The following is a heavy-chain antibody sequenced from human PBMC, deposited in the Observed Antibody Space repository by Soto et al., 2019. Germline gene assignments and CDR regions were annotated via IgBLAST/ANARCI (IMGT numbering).Heavy chain of an antibody. D-gene: IGHD3-9*01. Sequence: ASVKVSCKASGGTFSSYTISWVRQAPGQGLEWMGRIIPILGIANYAQKFQGRVTITADKSTSTAYMELSSLRSEDTAVYYCARTAASYYDILTGPSSWFDPWGQGTLVTVSS. J-gene: IGHJ5*02. V-gene: IGHV1-69*02. CDR2: IIPILGIA. CDR1: GGTFSSYT. CDR3: ARTAASYYDILTGPSSWFDP.